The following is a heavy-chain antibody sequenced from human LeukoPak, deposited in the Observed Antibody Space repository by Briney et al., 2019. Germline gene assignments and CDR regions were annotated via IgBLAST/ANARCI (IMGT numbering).Heavy chain of an antibody. V-gene: IGHV4-59*06. CDR2: IYYSGST. J-gene: IGHJ6*02. D-gene: IGHD2-2*01. Sequence: SETLSLTCTVSGGSISSYYWSWIRQPPGKGLEWIGYIYYSGSTYYNPSLKSRVTISVDTSKNQFSLKLSSVTAADTAVYYCARGNIVVVPAAYYYYGMDVWGQGTTVTVSS. CDR3: ARGNIVVVPAAYYYYGMDV. CDR1: GGSISSYY.